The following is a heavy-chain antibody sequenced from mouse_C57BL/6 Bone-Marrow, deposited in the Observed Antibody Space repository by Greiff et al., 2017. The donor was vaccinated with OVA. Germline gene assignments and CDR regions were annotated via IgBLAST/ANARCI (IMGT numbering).Heavy chain of an antibody. CDR3: ARDTPSFAY. J-gene: IGHJ3*01. Sequence: EVKLMESGGGLVKPGGSLKLSCAASGFTFSSYAMSWVRQTPEKRLEWVATISDGGSYTYYPDNVKGRFTISRDNAKNNLYLQMSHLKSEDTAMYYCARDTPSFAYWGQGTLVTVSA. CDR2: ISDGGSYT. V-gene: IGHV5-4*01. CDR1: GFTFSSYA.